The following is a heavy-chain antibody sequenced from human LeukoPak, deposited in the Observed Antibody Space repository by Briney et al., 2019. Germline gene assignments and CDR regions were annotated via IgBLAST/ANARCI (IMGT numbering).Heavy chain of an antibody. J-gene: IGHJ3*02. Sequence: TGGSLRLSCAASGFTFSSYWMSWVRQAPGKGLEWVANIKQDGSEKYYVDSVKGRFTISRDNAKNPLYLQMNSLRAEDTAVYYCARASRDFGDPTHDAFDIWGQGTMVTVSS. D-gene: IGHD3-10*01. CDR2: IKQDGSEK. V-gene: IGHV3-7*01. CDR3: ARASRDFGDPTHDAFDI. CDR1: GFTFSSYW.